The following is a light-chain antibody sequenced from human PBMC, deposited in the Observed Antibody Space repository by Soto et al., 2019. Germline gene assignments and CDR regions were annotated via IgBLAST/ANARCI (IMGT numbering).Light chain of an antibody. J-gene: IGLJ1*01. CDR1: SSNIGGNT. CDR3: AAWDDSLNGHV. Sequence: QSVLTQPPSASGTPGQRVTISCSGSSSNIGGNTVSWYQQFPGTAPKLLIYTNNQRPSGVPDRFSGSKSDTSASLAISALQSEDEAHYYCAAWDDSLNGHVFGTVTKVTVL. CDR2: TNN. V-gene: IGLV1-44*01.